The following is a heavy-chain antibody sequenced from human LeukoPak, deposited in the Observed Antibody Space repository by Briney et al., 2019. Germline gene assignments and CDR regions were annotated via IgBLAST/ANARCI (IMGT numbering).Heavy chain of an antibody. J-gene: IGHJ5*02. Sequence: SVKVSCKASGGAFSSYAISWVRQAPGQGLEWMGGIIPIFGTANYAQKFQGRVTITADESTSTAYMELSSLRSEDTAVYYCASRYCGGDCYWFDPWGQGTLVTVSS. CDR1: GGAFSSYA. CDR2: IIPIFGTA. V-gene: IGHV1-69*13. CDR3: ASRYCGGDCYWFDP. D-gene: IGHD2-21*02.